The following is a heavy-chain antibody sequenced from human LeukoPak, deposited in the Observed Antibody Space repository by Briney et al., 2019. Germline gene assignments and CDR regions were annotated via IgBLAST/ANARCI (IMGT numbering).Heavy chain of an antibody. V-gene: IGHV4-59*08. J-gene: IGHJ4*02. Sequence: SETLSLTCTVPGGSISSYYWRWIRQPPGKGLEWIAYISDIGSINYNPSLKSRVTISLDTSKNQFSLKLSSVTAADTAVYYCAGHHPRNTVDFWGQGTLVTVSS. CDR3: AGHHPRNTVDF. CDR2: ISDIGSI. CDR1: GGSISSYY. D-gene: IGHD2/OR15-2a*01.